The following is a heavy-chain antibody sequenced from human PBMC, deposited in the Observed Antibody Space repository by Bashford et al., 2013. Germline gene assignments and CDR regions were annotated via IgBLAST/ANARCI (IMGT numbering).Heavy chain of an antibody. CDR1: GYTFTSFG. D-gene: IGHD6-6*01. V-gene: IGHV1-18*01. CDR2: ISAYIGNT. Sequence: VASVKVSCKASGYTFTSFGISWVRQAPGQGLEWMGWISAYIGNTNFAQKLQGRVTMTTDTSTSTAYMELRSLRSDDTAIYYCARDPLGHVEPRPEVGYYFDYVGPGNPGHRLL. J-gene: IGHJ4*02. CDR3: ARDPLGHVEPRPEVGYYFDY.